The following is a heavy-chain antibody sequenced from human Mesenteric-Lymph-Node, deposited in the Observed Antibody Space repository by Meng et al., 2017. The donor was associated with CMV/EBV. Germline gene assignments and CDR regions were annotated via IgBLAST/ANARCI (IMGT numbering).Heavy chain of an antibody. D-gene: IGHD6-6*01. CDR3: AREQLGMYSDY. Sequence: CKASGYTVTSYGISWVRQAPGQGLEWMGWISAYNGNTNYAQKLQGRVTMTTDTSTSTAYMELRSLRSDDTAVYYCAREQLGMYSDYWGQGTLVTVSS. CDR2: ISAYNGNT. J-gene: IGHJ4*02. CDR1: GYTVTSYG. V-gene: IGHV1-18*01.